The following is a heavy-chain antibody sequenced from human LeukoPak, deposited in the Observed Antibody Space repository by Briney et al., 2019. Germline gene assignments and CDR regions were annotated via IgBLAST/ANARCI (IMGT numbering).Heavy chain of an antibody. CDR1: GFTFSSYA. J-gene: IGHJ4*02. Sequence: GGSLRLSCAASGFTFSSYAMSWVRQAPGRGLEWVSIISGSGGSTYYADSVKGRFTISRDNSKNTLYLQMNSLRAEDTAVYYCAKRGGYCTGGSCYSYYFDYWGQGTLVTVSS. D-gene: IGHD2-15*01. CDR2: ISGSGGST. V-gene: IGHV3-23*01. CDR3: AKRGGYCTGGSCYSYYFDY.